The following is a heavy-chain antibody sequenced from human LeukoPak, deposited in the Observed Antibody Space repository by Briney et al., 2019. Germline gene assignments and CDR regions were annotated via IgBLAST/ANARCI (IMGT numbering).Heavy chain of an antibody. CDR3: ARHSQASYYYDSSGHRPYYYYYMDV. D-gene: IGHD3-22*01. CDR1: GYRFTSYW. Sequence: GESLKISCKGSGYRFTSYWIGWVRQMPGKGLEWMGIIYPGDSDTRYSPSFQGQATISADKSISTAYLQWSSLKAPDTAMYYCARHSQASYYYDSSGHRPYYYYYMDVWGKGTTVTVSS. CDR2: IYPGDSDT. V-gene: IGHV5-51*01. J-gene: IGHJ6*03.